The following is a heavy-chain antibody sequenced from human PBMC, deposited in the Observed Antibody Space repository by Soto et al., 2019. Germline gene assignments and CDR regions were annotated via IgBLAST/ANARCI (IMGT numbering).Heavy chain of an antibody. D-gene: IGHD2-15*01. V-gene: IGHV3-33*01. CDR2: IWYDGSNK. J-gene: IGHJ3*02. CDR1: GFTFSSYG. Sequence: QVQLVESGGGVVQPGRSLRLSCAASGFTFSSYGMHWVRQAPGKGLEWVAVIWYDGSNKYYADSVKGRFTISRDNSKNTLYLQMNSLRAEDTAVYYCARASPHAFDCSGGSCYWGAFDIWGQGTMVTVSS. CDR3: ARASPHAFDCSGGSCYWGAFDI.